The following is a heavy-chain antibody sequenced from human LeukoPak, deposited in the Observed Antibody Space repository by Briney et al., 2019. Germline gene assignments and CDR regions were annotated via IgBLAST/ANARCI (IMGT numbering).Heavy chain of an antibody. D-gene: IGHD3-22*01. CDR2: INPSGGST. Sequence: ASVKVSCEASGYTFTSYYMHWVRQAPGQGLEWMGIINPSGGSTSYAQKFQGRVTMTTDTSTSTAYMELRSLRSDDTAVYYCARGDYYDSSGLDPDDYWGQGTLVTVSS. CDR1: GYTFTSYY. J-gene: IGHJ4*02. CDR3: ARGDYYDSSGLDPDDY. V-gene: IGHV1-46*01.